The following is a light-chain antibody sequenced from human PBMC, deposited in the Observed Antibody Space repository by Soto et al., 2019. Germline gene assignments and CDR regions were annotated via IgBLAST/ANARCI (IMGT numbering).Light chain of an antibody. Sequence: EIVLTQSPATLSLSPGERATLSCRASQSVRNNLAWYQQKPGQAPRLLIYDASNRATGIPARFSGSGSGTDFTLTIISLETEDFAVYYCQQRSNWQFTFGPGTKVDIK. CDR1: QSVRNN. J-gene: IGKJ3*01. CDR3: QQRSNWQFT. V-gene: IGKV3-11*01. CDR2: DAS.